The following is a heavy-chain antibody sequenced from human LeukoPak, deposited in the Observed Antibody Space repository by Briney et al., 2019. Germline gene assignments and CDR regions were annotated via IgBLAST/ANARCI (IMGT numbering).Heavy chain of an antibody. Sequence: SETLSLTCAVYGGSFSGYYWSWIRQPPGKGLEWIGEINHSGSTNYNPSLKSRVTISVDTSKNQFSLKLSSVTAADTAVYYCARGARSSDYWGQGTLVTVSS. CDR1: GGSFSGYY. J-gene: IGHJ4*02. V-gene: IGHV4-34*01. CDR2: INHSGST. D-gene: IGHD3-10*01. CDR3: ARGARSSDY.